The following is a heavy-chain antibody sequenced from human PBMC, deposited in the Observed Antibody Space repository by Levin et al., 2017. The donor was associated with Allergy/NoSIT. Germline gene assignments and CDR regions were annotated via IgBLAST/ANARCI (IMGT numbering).Heavy chain of an antibody. D-gene: IGHD5-18*01. Sequence: GESLKISCAASGFTVSSNYISWVRQAPGRGLEWLSVIYSGGSTYYADSVKGRFTISRDNSKNTVFLQMSSLRAEDTALYYCARDTYSDGYDAFDILGPGTMVTVSS. CDR2: IYSGGST. V-gene: IGHV3-53*01. CDR1: GFTVSSNY. CDR3: ARDTYSDGYDAFDI. J-gene: IGHJ3*02.